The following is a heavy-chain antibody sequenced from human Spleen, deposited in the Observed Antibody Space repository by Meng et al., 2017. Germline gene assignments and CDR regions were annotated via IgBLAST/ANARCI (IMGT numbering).Heavy chain of an antibody. V-gene: IGHV4-34*01. J-gene: IGHJ3*02. D-gene: IGHD3-10*01. CDR2: INHSGST. CDR1: GGSFSGYY. CDR3: ARDEVSVRMVRGVILAAFDI. Sequence: GSLRLSCAVYGGSFSGYYWSRIRQPPGKGLEWIGEINHSGSTNYNPSLKSRVTISVDTSKNQFSLKLSSVTAADTAVYYCARDEVSVRMVRGVILAAFDIWGQGTMVTVSS.